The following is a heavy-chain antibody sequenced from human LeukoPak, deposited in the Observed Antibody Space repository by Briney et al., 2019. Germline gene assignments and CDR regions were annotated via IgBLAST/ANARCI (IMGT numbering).Heavy chain of an antibody. J-gene: IGHJ4*02. CDR2: MSYDSIDK. V-gene: IGHV3-30*19. Sequence: GGSLRLSCAASGFTFSSYGMHWVRQAPGKGLEWLAVMSYDSIDKYYADSVKGRFTISRDNSKNTLSLQMNNLRVADTALYYCARDLGTEVAYWGQGTLVTVSS. CDR1: GFTFSSYG. CDR3: ARDLGTEVAY.